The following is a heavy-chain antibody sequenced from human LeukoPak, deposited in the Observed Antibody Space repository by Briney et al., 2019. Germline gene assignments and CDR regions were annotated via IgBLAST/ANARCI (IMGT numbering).Heavy chain of an antibody. J-gene: IGHJ6*03. D-gene: IGHD3-3*01. V-gene: IGHV1-69*05. CDR1: GGTFSSYA. CDR2: IIPIFGTA. CDR3: ARGGVYYDFWSGYYSSYYYYYMDV. Sequence: ASVKVSCKASGGTFSSYAISWVRQAPGQGLEWMRRIIPIFGTANYAQKFQGRVTITRNTSISTAYMELSSLRSEDTAVYYCARGGVYYDFWSGYYSSYYYYYMDVWGKGTTVTVSS.